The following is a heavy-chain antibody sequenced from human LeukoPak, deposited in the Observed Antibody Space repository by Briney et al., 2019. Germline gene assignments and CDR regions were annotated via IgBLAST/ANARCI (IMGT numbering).Heavy chain of an antibody. CDR2: IIPIFGTA. J-gene: IGHJ3*02. V-gene: IGHV1-69*01. Sequence: SVKVSCKASGGTFSSYAISWVRQAPGQGLEWMGGIIPIFGTANYAQKFQGRVTFTADESTSTAYMELSSLRSEDTAVYYCARDSSGRDAFDIWGQGTMVTVSS. CDR3: ARDSSGRDAFDI. CDR1: GGTFSSYA. D-gene: IGHD3-22*01.